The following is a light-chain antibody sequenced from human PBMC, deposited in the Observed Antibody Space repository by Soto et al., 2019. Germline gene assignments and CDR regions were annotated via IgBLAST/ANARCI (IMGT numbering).Light chain of an antibody. CDR1: TSNFGTKS. CDR3: ASWDDILHGPL. Sequence: QPVLTQPPSASGAPGQRVTISCSGGTSNFGTKSVNWYQHLPGAAPRLLIYDSDQRPSGVPDRFSGSKSATSASLAISGLQSADEGDYFCASWDDILHGPLFGGGTKVTVL. CDR2: DSD. J-gene: IGLJ2*01. V-gene: IGLV1-44*01.